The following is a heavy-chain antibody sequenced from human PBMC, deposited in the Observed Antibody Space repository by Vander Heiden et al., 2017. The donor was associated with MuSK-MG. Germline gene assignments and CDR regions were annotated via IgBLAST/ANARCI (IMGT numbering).Heavy chain of an antibody. J-gene: IGHJ4*02. CDR3: TTTYYYGSGSYRTLNY. CDR2: IRSKANSYAT. V-gene: IGHV3-73*02. Sequence: EVQLVESGGGLVQPGGSLKLSCAASGFPFSGSAMHWVRQASGKGLEWVGRIRSKANSYATAYAASVKGRFTISRDDSKNTAYLQMNSLKTEDTAVYYCTTTYYYGSGSYRTLNYWGQGTLVTVSS. CDR1: GFPFSGSA. D-gene: IGHD3-10*01.